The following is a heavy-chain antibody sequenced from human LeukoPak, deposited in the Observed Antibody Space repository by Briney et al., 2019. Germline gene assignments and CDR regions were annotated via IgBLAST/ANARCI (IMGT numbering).Heavy chain of an antibody. D-gene: IGHD3-10*01. J-gene: IGHJ1*01. V-gene: IGHV3-30*18. Sequence: GGSLRLSCEASGFTFSSYGMHWVRQAPGKGLEWVAVISYDGSNKYYADSVKGRFTISRDNSKNTLYLQMNSLRAEGTAVYYCAKESRLYYGSGRGYFQHWGQGTLVTVSS. CDR1: GFTFSSYG. CDR3: AKESRLYYGSGRGYFQH. CDR2: ISYDGSNK.